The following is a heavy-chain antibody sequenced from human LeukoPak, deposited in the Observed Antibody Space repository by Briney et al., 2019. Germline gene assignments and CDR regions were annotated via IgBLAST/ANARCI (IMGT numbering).Heavy chain of an antibody. J-gene: IGHJ4*02. CDR1: GYTFTGYY. V-gene: IGHV1-2*06. CDR2: INPNTGGT. D-gene: IGHD3-3*01. CDR3: ARAVDKATIFGVVI. Sequence: ASVKVSCKASGYTFTGYYMNWVRQAPGQGLEWMGRINPNTGGTNYAQKFQGRVTMTRDTSISTAYMELSRLRSDDTAVYYCARAVDKATIFGVVIWGQGTLVTVSS.